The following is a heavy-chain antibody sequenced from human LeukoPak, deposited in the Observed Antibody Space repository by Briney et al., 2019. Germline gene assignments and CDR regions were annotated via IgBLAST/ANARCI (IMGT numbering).Heavy chain of an antibody. J-gene: IGHJ4*02. D-gene: IGHD1-7*01. CDR1: TLTFSSYT. Sequence: GRCLRPACAASTLTFSSYTRDWVRKPPGKGLKWVSSISSTTSYIYYADSVKGRFTTSRDNAKNSLYLQMNSLGAEDTAVYYCARDSPSENYSNYWGQGTLVTVSS. CDR2: ISSTTSYI. CDR3: ARDSPSENYSNY. V-gene: IGHV3-21*01.